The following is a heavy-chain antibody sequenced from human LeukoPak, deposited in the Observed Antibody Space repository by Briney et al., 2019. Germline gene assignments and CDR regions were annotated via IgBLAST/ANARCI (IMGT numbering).Heavy chain of an antibody. CDR3: ARVRNDLDY. CDR2: INSDGSST. V-gene: IGHV3-74*01. Sequence: GGSLRLSCAASGFTFSSFWMHWVRQAPGKGLVWVSRINSDGSSTIYADSVKGRFTISRDNAKNTLYLQMNSLRVEDTAVYYCARVRNDLDYWGQGTLLTVSS. D-gene: IGHD1-1*01. J-gene: IGHJ4*02. CDR1: GFTFSSFW.